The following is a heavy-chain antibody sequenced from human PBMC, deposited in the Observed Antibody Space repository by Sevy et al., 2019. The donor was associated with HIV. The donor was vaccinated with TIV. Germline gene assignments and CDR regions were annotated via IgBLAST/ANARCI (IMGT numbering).Heavy chain of an antibody. CDR2: ISGSGGST. D-gene: IGHD3-22*01. CDR3: AKRRGPYYDSSGYYFY. CDR1: GFTFSSYA. J-gene: IGHJ4*02. Sequence: LSLTCAASGFTFSSYAMSWVRQAPGKGLEWVSAISGSGGSTYYADSVKGRFTISRDNSKNTLYLQMNSLRAEDTAVYYCAKRRGPYYDSSGYYFYWGQGTLVTVSS. V-gene: IGHV3-23*01.